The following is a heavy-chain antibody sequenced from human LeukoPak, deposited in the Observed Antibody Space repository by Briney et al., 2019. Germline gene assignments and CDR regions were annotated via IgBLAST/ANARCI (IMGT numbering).Heavy chain of an antibody. CDR3: ARRCNSNRCPGWFDP. CDR1: GGSISGYY. J-gene: IGHJ5*02. V-gene: IGHV4-59*01. CDR2: IYYSGST. Sequence: SETLSLTCTVSGGSISGYYWSWIRQPPWKGLEWIGYIYYSGSTNYNPSLKSRVTISVDTSKNQFSLKLNSVTAADTAIYYCARRCNSNRCPGWFDPWGQGILVTVSS. D-gene: IGHD2/OR15-2a*01.